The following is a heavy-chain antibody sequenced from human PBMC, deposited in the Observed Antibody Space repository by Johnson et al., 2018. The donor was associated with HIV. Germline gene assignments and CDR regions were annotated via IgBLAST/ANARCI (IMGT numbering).Heavy chain of an antibody. Sequence: QVQLVESGGGVVQPGGSLRLSCSASGFTFSSFAMHWVRQAPGKGLEWVAVISYDGSNKYYADSVKGRFTISRDNSKNTLYLQMNSLRAEDTAVYYCARAGQRGLPDAFDIWGQGTMVTVSS. CDR2: ISYDGSNK. D-gene: IGHD6-25*01. CDR1: GFTFSSFA. V-gene: IGHV3-30*03. J-gene: IGHJ3*02. CDR3: ARAGQRGLPDAFDI.